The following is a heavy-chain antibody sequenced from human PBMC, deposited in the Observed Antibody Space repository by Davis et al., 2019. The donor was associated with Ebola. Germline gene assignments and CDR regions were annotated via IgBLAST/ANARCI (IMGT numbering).Heavy chain of an antibody. J-gene: IGHJ6*02. Sequence: GGSLRLSCAASGFTFSSYAMSWXXXXXXXXXXXXXSLRVFFSPPSYADSVKGRFTISRDNSKNTLYLQMNSLRAEDPAVYYCARGGYNWNYGGYYYYGMDVWGQGTTVTVSS. CDR3: ARGGYNWNYGGYYYYGMDV. CDR2: LRVFFSPP. V-gene: IGHV3-23*01. CDR1: GFTFSSYA. D-gene: IGHD1-7*01.